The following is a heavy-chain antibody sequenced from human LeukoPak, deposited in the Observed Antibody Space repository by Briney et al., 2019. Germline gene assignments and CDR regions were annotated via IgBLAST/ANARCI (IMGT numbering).Heavy chain of an antibody. J-gene: IGHJ4*02. CDR3: ARGRRIAAAGREGPFDY. V-gene: IGHV4-34*01. CDR1: GGSFSGYY. CDR2: INHSGST. D-gene: IGHD6-13*01. Sequence: SETLSLTCAVYGGSFSGYYWSWIRQPPGKGLEWIGEINHSGSTNYNPSLKSRVTISVDTSKNQLSLKLSSVTAADTAVYYCARGRRIAAAGREGPFDYWGQGTLVTVSS.